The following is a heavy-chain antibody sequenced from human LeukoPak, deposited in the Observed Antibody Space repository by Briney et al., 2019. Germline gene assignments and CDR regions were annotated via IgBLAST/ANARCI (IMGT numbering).Heavy chain of an antibody. D-gene: IGHD3-22*01. CDR3: ASLVWGPGYYYDSSGYYES. CDR2: IYSGGST. CDR1: GCTVSSNY. Sequence: PGGSLRLSCAASGCTVSSNYMSWVRQAPGKGLEWVSVIYSGGSTYYADSVKGRFTISRDNSKNTLYLQMNSLRAEDTAVYYCASLVWGPGYYYDSSGYYESWGQGTLVTVSS. V-gene: IGHV3-53*05. J-gene: IGHJ5*02.